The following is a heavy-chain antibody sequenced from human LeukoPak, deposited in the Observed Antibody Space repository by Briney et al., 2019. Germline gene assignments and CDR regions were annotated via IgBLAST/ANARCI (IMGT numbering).Heavy chain of an antibody. CDR1: GFTFSNYA. CDR3: VKDQGEAIVPRRFDY. D-gene: IGHD6-6*01. J-gene: IGHJ4*02. Sequence: GGSLRLSCAASGFTFSNYAMSWVRQAPGKGLEWVSSIYFSGGNTYSADSVKGRFTTSRDNSRNTLYLQMNSLRAEDTAVYYCVKDQGEAIVPRRFDYWGQGTLVTVSS. CDR2: IYFSGGNT. V-gene: IGHV3-23*01.